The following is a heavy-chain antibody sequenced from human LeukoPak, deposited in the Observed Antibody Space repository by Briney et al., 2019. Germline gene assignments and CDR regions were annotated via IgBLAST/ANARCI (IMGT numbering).Heavy chain of an antibody. CDR3: ARGPGHDWYFDL. Sequence: GGSLRLSCAASGLTFRTLAMNWVRQAPGKGLEWVAVIWYDGSNKYYADSVQGRFTISRDNSKNTLYLQMNSLRAEDTAVYYCARGPGHDWYFDLWGRGTLVTVSS. CDR1: GLTFRTLA. D-gene: IGHD3-10*01. V-gene: IGHV3-33*08. J-gene: IGHJ2*01. CDR2: IWYDGSNK.